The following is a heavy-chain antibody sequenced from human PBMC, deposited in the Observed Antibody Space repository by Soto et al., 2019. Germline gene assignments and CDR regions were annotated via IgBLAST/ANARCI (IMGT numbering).Heavy chain of an antibody. CDR2: INIDGSSA. J-gene: IGHJ5*02. CDR3: VRGSSCDATTCYNEAFFGP. V-gene: IGHV3-74*01. Sequence: EVQLVESGGGLVQPGGSLRLSCAVSGFNLRDFWMHWVRQAPGKGLVWVARINIDGSSATYADSVKGRFTISRDNAKSTLSLRMNSLRVEDTAVYYCVRGSSCDATTCYNEAFFGPWGQGALVTVSS. CDR1: GFNLRDFW. D-gene: IGHD2-2*01.